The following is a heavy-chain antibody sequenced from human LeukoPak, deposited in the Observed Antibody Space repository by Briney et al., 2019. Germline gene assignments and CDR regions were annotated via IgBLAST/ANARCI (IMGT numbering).Heavy chain of an antibody. CDR1: GYTFTGYY. J-gene: IGHJ4*02. V-gene: IGHV1-2*06. D-gene: IGHD3-10*01. CDR2: INPNSGGT. CDR3: ARDRRDYYGSGSYNEFDY. Sequence: ASVKVSCKASGYTFTGYYMHWVRQAPGQGFEWMGRINPNSGGTNYAQKFQGRVTMTRDTSISTAYVELSRLRSDDTAVYYCARDRRDYYGSGSYNEFDYWGQGTLVTVSS.